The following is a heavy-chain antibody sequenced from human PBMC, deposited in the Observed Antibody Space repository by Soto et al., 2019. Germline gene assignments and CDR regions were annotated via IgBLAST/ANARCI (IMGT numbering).Heavy chain of an antibody. Sequence: GGSLRLSCAASGFTFSSYAMSWVRRAPGKGLEWVSAISGSGGSTYYADSVKGRFTISRDKSKNTLYLQMNSLRAEDTAVYYCAKDISGWYQFDYWGQGTLVTVSS. CDR1: GFTFSSYA. V-gene: IGHV3-23*01. J-gene: IGHJ4*02. CDR2: ISGSGGST. CDR3: AKDISGWYQFDY. D-gene: IGHD6-19*01.